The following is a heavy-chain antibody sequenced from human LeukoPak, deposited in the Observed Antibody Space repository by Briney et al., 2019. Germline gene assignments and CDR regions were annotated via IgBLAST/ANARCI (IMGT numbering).Heavy chain of an antibody. V-gene: IGHV3-30-3*01. Sequence: PGGSLRLSCAASGFTFSHYWINWVRQAPGKGLEWVTVISYDGNKKYYADSVKGRFTVSRGNSKNTLYLEVNSLRVEDTAMYYCARGGGSTTWFYYFDYWGQGTLVTVSS. CDR2: ISYDGNKK. CDR1: GFTFSHYW. J-gene: IGHJ4*02. CDR3: ARGGGSTTWFYYFDY. D-gene: IGHD3-10*01.